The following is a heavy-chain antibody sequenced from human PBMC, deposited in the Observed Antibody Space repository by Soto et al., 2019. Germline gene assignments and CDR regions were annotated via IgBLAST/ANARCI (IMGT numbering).Heavy chain of an antibody. J-gene: IGHJ4*02. CDR2: IIPIFGTA. D-gene: IGHD3-22*01. Sequence: QVQLVQSGAEVKKPGSSVKVSCKASEGTFSSYAISWVRQAPGQGLEWMGGIIPIFGTANYAQKFQGRVTITADKSTSTAYMELSSLRSEDTAVYYCATVVQYYYDSSGYYHYFDYWGQGTLVTVSS. V-gene: IGHV1-69*06. CDR1: EGTFSSYA. CDR3: ATVVQYYYDSSGYYHYFDY.